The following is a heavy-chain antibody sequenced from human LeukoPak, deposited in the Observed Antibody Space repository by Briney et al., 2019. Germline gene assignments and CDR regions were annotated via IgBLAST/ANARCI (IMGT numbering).Heavy chain of an antibody. CDR3: ARGSGWYRGFDP. D-gene: IGHD6-19*01. V-gene: IGHV1-46*01. Sequence: ASVKVSCKASGYTFSTYYMHWVRQAPGQGLEWMGIINPSAGSTTYAQKFQGRVTMTRDTSTSTVYMDLSSLTSEDSAVYYCARGSGWYRGFDPWGQGTLVTVSS. CDR2: INPSAGST. CDR1: GYTFSTYY. J-gene: IGHJ5*02.